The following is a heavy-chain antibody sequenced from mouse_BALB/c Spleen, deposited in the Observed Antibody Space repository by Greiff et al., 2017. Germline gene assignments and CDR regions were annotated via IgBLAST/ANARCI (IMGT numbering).Heavy chain of an antibody. CDR2: ISSGGSYT. D-gene: IGHD2-14*01. CDR1: GFTFSSYG. J-gene: IGHJ3*01. V-gene: IGHV5-6*02. Sequence: DVMLVESGGDLVKPGGSLKLSCAASGFTFSSYGMSWVRQTPDKRLEWVATISSGGSYTYYPDSVKGRFTISRDNAKNTLYLQMSSLKSEDTAMYYCARQNYRYDEAWFAYWGQGTLVTVSA. CDR3: ARQNYRYDEAWFAY.